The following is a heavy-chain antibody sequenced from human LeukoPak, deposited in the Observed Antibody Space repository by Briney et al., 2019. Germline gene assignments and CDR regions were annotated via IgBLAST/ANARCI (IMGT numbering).Heavy chain of an antibody. D-gene: IGHD3-22*01. CDR3: ARAGLSTMIVVD. CDR1: GFTFSSYS. V-gene: IGHV3-21*01. Sequence: GGSLRLSRAASGFTFSSYSMNWVRQAPGKGLEWVSSISSSSSYIYYADSVKGRFTISRDNAKNLLYLQMNSLRAEDTAVYYCARAGLSTMIVVDWGQGTLVTVSS. CDR2: ISSSSSYI. J-gene: IGHJ4*02.